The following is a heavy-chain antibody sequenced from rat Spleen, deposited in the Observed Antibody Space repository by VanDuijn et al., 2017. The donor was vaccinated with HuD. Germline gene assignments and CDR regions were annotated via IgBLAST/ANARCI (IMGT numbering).Heavy chain of an antibody. CDR3: ARHGGLYNWFAF. Sequence: EVRLEESGGGLVQPGRSLKLSCAASGFTFSNYDMAWVRQAPTKGLEWVASISTSGDNTYYRDSVKGRFTVSRDNAKITLYLQMDSLRSEDTATYYCARHGGLYNWFAFWGQGTLVTVSS. J-gene: IGHJ3*01. V-gene: IGHV5-25*01. CDR1: GFTFSNYD. CDR2: ISTSGDNT. D-gene: IGHD4-1*01.